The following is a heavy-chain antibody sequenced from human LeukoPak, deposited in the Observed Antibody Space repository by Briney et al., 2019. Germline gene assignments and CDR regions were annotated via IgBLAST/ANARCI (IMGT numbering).Heavy chain of an antibody. V-gene: IGHV3-66*01. CDR1: GFTFSSYE. CDR3: TTVSSRRFDY. CDR2: IYSGGNT. Sequence: GGSLRLSCAASGFTFSSYEMNWVRQAPGKGLEWVSIIYSGGNTYYADSLKGRFSISRDNSKNTLYLQMNSLRAEDTAVYYCTTVSSRRFDYWGQGTLVTVSS. J-gene: IGHJ4*02.